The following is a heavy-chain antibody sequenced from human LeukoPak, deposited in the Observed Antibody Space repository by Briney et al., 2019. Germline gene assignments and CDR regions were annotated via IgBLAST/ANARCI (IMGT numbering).Heavy chain of an antibody. V-gene: IGHV4-4*07. J-gene: IGHJ5*02. CDR1: GGYFRGYY. CDR3: ARDPHYDFWGGYLNCFDP. Sequence: SETLSLTCTVSGGYFRGYYWSCIRQPGGKGLEWIGRMHTGGTTNYNPSLKSRVIMSVDVSKSQLYLNLTCVTAADTAVYYCARDPHYDFWGGYLNCFDPWGQGAQVTVSS. CDR2: MHTGGTT. D-gene: IGHD3-3*01.